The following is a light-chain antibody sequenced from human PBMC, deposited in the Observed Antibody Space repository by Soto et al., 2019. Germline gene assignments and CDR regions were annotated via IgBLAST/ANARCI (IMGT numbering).Light chain of an antibody. CDR3: SSYTSSATLYV. J-gene: IGLJ1*01. Sequence: QSVLTQPASVSGSPGQSITISCTGTSSDIGHYNYVSWYQQHPGKAPKLMIYDVSNRPSGVSNRFSASKSGNTASLTISGLQAEDEADYYCSSYTSSATLYVFGAGTKVTVL. V-gene: IGLV2-14*03. CDR2: DVS. CDR1: SSDIGHYNY.